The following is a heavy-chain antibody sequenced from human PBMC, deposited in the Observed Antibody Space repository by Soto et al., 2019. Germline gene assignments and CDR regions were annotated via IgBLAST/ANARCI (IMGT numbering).Heavy chain of an antibody. CDR2: ITTYNGHT. V-gene: IGHV1-18*01. CDR3: ARDNGQWLVSN. D-gene: IGHD6-19*01. Sequence: QVQLVQSGAEVKKPGASVTVSCKTSGYIFTSYGISWVRQAPGQGPEWMGRITTYNGHTKYAQRFQERVIMTTDTSTNTAYLELRNLRSDETAVYYCARDNGQWLVSNWGQGTLVTVSS. J-gene: IGHJ4*02. CDR1: GYIFTSYG.